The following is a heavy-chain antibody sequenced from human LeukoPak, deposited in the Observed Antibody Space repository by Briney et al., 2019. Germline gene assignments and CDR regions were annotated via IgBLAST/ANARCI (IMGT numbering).Heavy chain of an antibody. V-gene: IGHV3-23*01. CDR1: GFTFSSYA. J-gene: IGHJ4*02. D-gene: IGHD6-13*01. CDR3: AKDLLGSSSWYYGDY. CDR2: ISGSGGST. Sequence: HPGGSLRLSCAASGFTFSSYAMSWVRQAPGKGLEWVSAISGSGGSTYYADSVKGRFTISRDNSKNTLYLQMNSLRAEDTAVYYCAKDLLGSSSWYYGDYWGQGTLVTVSS.